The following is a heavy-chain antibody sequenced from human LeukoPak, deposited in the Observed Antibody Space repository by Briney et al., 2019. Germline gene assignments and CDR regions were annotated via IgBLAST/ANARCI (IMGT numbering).Heavy chain of an antibody. CDR2: IYYSGST. V-gene: IGHV4-31*03. CDR3: ASSPTVRYYYYYGMDV. D-gene: IGHD4-17*01. J-gene: IGHJ6*02. Sequence: MSSQTLSLTCTVSGGSISSGGYYWSLIRQHPGKGLEWIGYIYYSGSTNYNPSLKSRVTISVDTSKNQFSLKLSSVTAADTAVYYCASSPTVRYYYYYGMDVWGQGTTVTVSS. CDR1: GGSISSGGYY.